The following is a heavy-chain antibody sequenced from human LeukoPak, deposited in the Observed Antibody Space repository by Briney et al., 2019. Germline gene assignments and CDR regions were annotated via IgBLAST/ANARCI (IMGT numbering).Heavy chain of an antibody. CDR3: ARVKAAGILTPNNWFDP. Sequence: GSSVKVSCKASGGTFTSYAISWVRQAPGQGLEWMGGIIPIFGTANYAQKFQGRVTITADESTSTAYMELSSLRSEDTAVYYCARVKAAGILTPNNWFDPWGQGTLVTVSS. V-gene: IGHV1-69*01. J-gene: IGHJ5*02. CDR1: GGTFTSYA. D-gene: IGHD6-13*01. CDR2: IIPIFGTA.